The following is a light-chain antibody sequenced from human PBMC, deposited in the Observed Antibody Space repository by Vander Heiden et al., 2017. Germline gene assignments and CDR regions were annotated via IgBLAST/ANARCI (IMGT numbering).Light chain of an antibody. V-gene: IGLV3-21*02. CDR3: HVWDSDDDRPV. CDR1: SIGSKR. J-gene: IGLJ3*02. Sequence: SYLPTQPPSVSVVPAQTASITCGARSIGSKRDHWYQVRLRQAPVLVVYDDHDRPSGIPERLSGSNAGNTATLTISRVEAGDEADYYCHVWDSDDDRPVFGGGTKLNVL. CDR2: DDH.